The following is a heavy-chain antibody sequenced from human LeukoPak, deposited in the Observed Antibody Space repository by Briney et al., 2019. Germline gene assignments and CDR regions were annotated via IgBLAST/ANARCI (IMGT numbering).Heavy chain of an antibody. D-gene: IGHD3-3*01. CDR1: GFTFSTYA. V-gene: IGHV3-30*02. CDR3: AKESVLRFLEWLFDY. CDR2: IRYDGSNK. J-gene: IGHJ4*02. Sequence: GGSLRLSCAASGFTFSTYAMHWVRQAPGKGLEWVAFIRYDGSNKYYADSVKGRFTISRDNSKNTLYLQMNSLRAEDTAVYYCAKESVLRFLEWLFDYWGQGTLVTVSS.